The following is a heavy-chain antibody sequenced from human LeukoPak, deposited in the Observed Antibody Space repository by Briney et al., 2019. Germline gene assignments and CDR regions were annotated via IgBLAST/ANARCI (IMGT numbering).Heavy chain of an antibody. J-gene: IGHJ4*02. D-gene: IGHD6-13*01. CDR1: GFTFSDYY. V-gene: IGHV3-11*04. CDR2: ISSSGSTI. Sequence: GGSLRLSCAASGFTFSDYYMSWIRQAPGKGLEWVSYISSSGSTIYYADSVKGRFTISRDNAKNSLYLQMNSLRAEDTAVYYCAKDQYSSSWYPDYWGQGTLVTVSS. CDR3: AKDQYSSSWYPDY.